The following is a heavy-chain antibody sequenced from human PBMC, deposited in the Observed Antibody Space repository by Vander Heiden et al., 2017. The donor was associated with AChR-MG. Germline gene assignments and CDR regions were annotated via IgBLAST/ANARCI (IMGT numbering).Heavy chain of an antibody. CDR3: AKLLPPGGTDS. Sequence: EVHLLESGGGLVQLGGSLRVSCAASGFPFNMYGLIWVGQAPGKGLEWVSAIGGGGDTTYYADPVKGRFTITRDNSKNTVSLQMNSLRADDTAVYYCAKLLPPGGTDSWGQGTLVTVSS. CDR2: IGGGGDTT. V-gene: IGHV3-23*01. CDR1: GFPFNMYG. D-gene: IGHD2-8*02. J-gene: IGHJ4*02.